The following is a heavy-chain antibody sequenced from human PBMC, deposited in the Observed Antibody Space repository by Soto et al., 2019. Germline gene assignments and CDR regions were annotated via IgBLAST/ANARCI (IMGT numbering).Heavy chain of an antibody. V-gene: IGHV4-34*01. CDR1: GASLSGYY. Sequence: SETLSLTCAVYGASLSGYYWTWIRQPPGKGLEWIGEINHGGITNYNVSLKSRVTISLDTSKNHFSLKLTSVTAADTAFYYCARSTAGYWGQGTLVTVSS. CDR2: INHGGIT. J-gene: IGHJ4*02. D-gene: IGHD2-2*01. CDR3: ARSTAGY.